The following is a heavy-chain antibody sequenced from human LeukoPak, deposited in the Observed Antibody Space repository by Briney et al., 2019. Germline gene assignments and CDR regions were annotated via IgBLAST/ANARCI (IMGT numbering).Heavy chain of an antibody. Sequence: GGSLRLCCAASGFTFSNDWMHWVRQAPGKGLVWVSRINTDGSTTTYADSVKGRFTISRDNAKNTLYLQMNSLRVEDTAVYYCARGRGGSYHYWGQGTLVTVSS. V-gene: IGHV3-74*01. D-gene: IGHD1-26*01. CDR2: INTDGSTT. CDR3: ARGRGGSYHY. CDR1: GFTFSNDW. J-gene: IGHJ4*02.